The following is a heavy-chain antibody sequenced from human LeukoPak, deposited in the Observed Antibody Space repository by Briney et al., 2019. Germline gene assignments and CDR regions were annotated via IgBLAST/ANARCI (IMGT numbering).Heavy chain of an antibody. CDR2: ISSSGSTI. CDR1: GFSFSDYY. D-gene: IGHD2-2*01. CDR3: ARGSLGYCSSTSCSYLDY. V-gene: IGHV3-11*04. Sequence: PGGSLRLSCAASGFSFSDYYMSWVRQGPGKGLEWVSYISSSGSTIYYADSVKGRFTISRDNAKNSLYMQMNSLRAEDTAVYYCARGSLGYCSSTSCSYLDYWGQGTLVTVSS. J-gene: IGHJ4*02.